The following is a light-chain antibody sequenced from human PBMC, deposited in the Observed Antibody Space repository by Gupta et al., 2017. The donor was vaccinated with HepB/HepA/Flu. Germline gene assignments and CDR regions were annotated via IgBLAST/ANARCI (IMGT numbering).Light chain of an antibody. Sequence: AIRVTQSPSSFSASPGATVTITCRASQDVRNFLAWYQQKAGKAPKLLIYGISTLKTGVPSRFSGSGSGTDFTLTISRLQSEDFAIYYCQQYNDYPLTFGGGTTVEIK. CDR2: GIS. V-gene: IGKV1-8*01. CDR3: QQYNDYPLT. CDR1: QDVRNF. J-gene: IGKJ4*01.